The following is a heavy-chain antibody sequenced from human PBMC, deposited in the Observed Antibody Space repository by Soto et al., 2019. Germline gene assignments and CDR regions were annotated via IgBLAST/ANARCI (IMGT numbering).Heavy chain of an antibody. V-gene: IGHV4-30-4*01. CDR3: ARVPSPFDYYYAMDV. J-gene: IGHJ6*02. CDR1: GDSISSGNKY. CDR2: VFSSGTT. Sequence: SETLSLTCTVSGDSISSGNKYWSWIRQPPGKGLEWIGYVFSSGTTYYNPSLKGRVSISLDASENQFSLKFASVTDADSAVYYCARVPSPFDYYYAMDVWGQGTTVTVSS. D-gene: IGHD3-16*01.